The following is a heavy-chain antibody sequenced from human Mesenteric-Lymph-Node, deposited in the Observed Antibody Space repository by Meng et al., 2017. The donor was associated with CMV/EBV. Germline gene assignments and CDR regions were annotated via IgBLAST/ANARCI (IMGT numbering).Heavy chain of an antibody. J-gene: IGHJ4*02. CDR3: ARDLAG. V-gene: IGHV3-30-3*01. D-gene: IGHD6-25*01. CDR1: SFTVSSTY. Sequence: GESLKISCAASSFTVSSTYMSWVRQAPGKGLEWVAVISYDGSNKYYADSVKGRFTISRDNSKNTLYLQMNSLRAEDTAVYYCARDLAGWGQGTLVTVSS. CDR2: ISYDGSNK.